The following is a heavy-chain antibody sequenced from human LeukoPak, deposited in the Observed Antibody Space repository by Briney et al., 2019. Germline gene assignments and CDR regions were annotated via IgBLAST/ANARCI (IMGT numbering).Heavy chain of an antibody. D-gene: IGHD2-15*01. CDR1: GGSFSGYY. CDR2: INHSGST. CDR3: GRGGGVCSGGSCYSPLFDY. V-gene: IGHV4-34*01. J-gene: IGHJ4*02. Sequence: SETLSLTCAVYGGSFSGYYWSWLRQPPGKGLEWIGEINHSGSTNYNPSLKSRVTMSVDPSKNQFSLKLSSVTAAATAGYYCGRGGGVCSGGSCYSPLFDYWGQGTLVTVSS.